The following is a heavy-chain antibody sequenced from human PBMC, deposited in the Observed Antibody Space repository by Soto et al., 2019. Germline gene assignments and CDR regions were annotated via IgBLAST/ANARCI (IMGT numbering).Heavy chain of an antibody. J-gene: IGHJ4*02. Sequence: SETLSLTCTVSDASIRCYYWSWIRQPPGKGLEWIGYFHYSGISNYNSSLKSRVTMSLDTSKNQFSLKLSSVSAADTATYYCARGASNWQYFDYWGQGALVTVSS. CDR2: FHYSGIS. V-gene: IGHV4-59*01. D-gene: IGHD4-4*01. CDR1: DASIRCYY. CDR3: ARGASNWQYFDY.